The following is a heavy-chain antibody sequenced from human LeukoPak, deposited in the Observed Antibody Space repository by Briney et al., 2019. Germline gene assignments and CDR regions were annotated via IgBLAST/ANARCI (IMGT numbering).Heavy chain of an antibody. Sequence: ASVTVSFTASGYTFTSYGISWVRQAPGQGLEWMGWISAYNGNTNYAQKLQGRVTMTTDTSTSTAYMELRSLRSDDTAVYYCARAGSGSYYVRYYFDYWGQGTLVTVSS. D-gene: IGHD1-26*01. CDR2: ISAYNGNT. CDR3: ARAGSGSYYVRYYFDY. CDR1: GYTFTSYG. V-gene: IGHV1-18*01. J-gene: IGHJ4*02.